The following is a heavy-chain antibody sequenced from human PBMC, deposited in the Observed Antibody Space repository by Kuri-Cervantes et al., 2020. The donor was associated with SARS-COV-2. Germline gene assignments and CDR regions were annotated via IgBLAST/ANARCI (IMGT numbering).Heavy chain of an antibody. J-gene: IGHJ6*03. CDR3: ARVARTTTIFGVVGEGYYYYYMDV. CDR1: GGSISSGDYY. D-gene: IGHD3-3*01. V-gene: IGHV4-30-4*08. CDR2: IYYSGST. Sequence: SETLSLTCTVSGGSISSGDYYWSWIRQPPGKGLEWVGYIYYSGSTYYNPSLKSRVTISVDTSKNQFSLKLSSVTAADTAVYYCARVARTTTIFGVVGEGYYYYYMDVWGKGTTVTVSS.